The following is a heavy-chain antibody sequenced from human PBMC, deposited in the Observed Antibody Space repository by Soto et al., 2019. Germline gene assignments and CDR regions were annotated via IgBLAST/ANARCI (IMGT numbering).Heavy chain of an antibody. CDR3: AQADGQQWLLPHLEN. D-gene: IGHD6-19*01. CDR1: GFNFNKYA. CDR2: ISCCGGTA. V-gene: IGHV3-23*01. Sequence: EVQLLESGGGLVRPGESLRLSCAASGFNFNKYAMSWVRQAPGEGLEWVSGISCCGGTAAYADSVKGRFTIARDDAKNTLYLDMNSLRVEDTAEYYCAQADGQQWLLPHLENWGRGTLVTVS. J-gene: IGHJ4*02.